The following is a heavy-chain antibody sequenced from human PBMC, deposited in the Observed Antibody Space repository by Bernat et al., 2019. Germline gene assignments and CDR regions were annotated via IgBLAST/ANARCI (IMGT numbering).Heavy chain of an antibody. CDR2: ISGSGGGT. J-gene: IGHJ4*02. CDR3: AKDRSGVPAAINY. D-gene: IGHD2-2*01. CDR1: GFTFSSYA. V-gene: IGHV3-23*01. Sequence: EVQLLESGGGLVQPGGSLRLSCAASGFTFSSYAMTWVRQAPGKGLEWVSSISGSGGGTYYADSVKGRFTISRDNSKNTLYLRMNSLRAEDTAVYFCAKDRSGVPAAINYWGQGSLVTVSS.